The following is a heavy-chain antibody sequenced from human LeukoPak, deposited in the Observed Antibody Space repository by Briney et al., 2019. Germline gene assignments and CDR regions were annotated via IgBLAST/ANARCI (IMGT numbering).Heavy chain of an antibody. CDR3: ARAIGRSSGWYEFDY. V-gene: IGHV4-61*02. J-gene: IGHJ4*02. CDR2: IYTSGST. Sequence: NPSQTLSLTCTVSGGSISSGSYYWSWIRQPAGKGLEWIGRIYTSGSTNYNPSLKSRVTISVDTSKNQFSLKLSSVTAADTAVYYCARAIGRSSGWYEFDYWGQGTLVTVSS. CDR1: GGSISSGSYY. D-gene: IGHD6-19*01.